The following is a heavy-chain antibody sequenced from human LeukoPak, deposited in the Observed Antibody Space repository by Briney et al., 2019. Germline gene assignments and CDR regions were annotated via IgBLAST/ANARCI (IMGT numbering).Heavy chain of an antibody. Sequence: GRSLRLSCAASGFTSSSYGMHWVRQAPGKGLEWVAVISYDGSNEYYADSVKGRFTISRDNSKTTLYLQMNSLRAEDTALYYCAKWKGSNLEASGWYFDYWGQGVLVTVSS. D-gene: IGHD6-19*01. V-gene: IGHV3-30*18. CDR2: ISYDGSNE. J-gene: IGHJ4*02. CDR3: AKWKGSNLEASGWYFDY. CDR1: GFTSSSYG.